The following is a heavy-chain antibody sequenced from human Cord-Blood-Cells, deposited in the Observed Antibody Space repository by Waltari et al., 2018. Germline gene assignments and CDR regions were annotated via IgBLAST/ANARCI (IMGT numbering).Heavy chain of an antibody. CDR2: IKSKTDGGTT. V-gene: IGHV3-15*01. Sequence: EVQLVESGGGLVKPGGSLRLSCAASGFTFSNAWMSWVRQAPGKGLEWVGRIKSKTDGGTTDYASPVKGRFTISRDDSKNTLYLQMNSLKTEDTAVYYCTTILTGDAFDIWGQGTMVTVSS. J-gene: IGHJ3*02. CDR3: TTILTGDAFDI. CDR1: GFTFSNAW. D-gene: IGHD3-9*01.